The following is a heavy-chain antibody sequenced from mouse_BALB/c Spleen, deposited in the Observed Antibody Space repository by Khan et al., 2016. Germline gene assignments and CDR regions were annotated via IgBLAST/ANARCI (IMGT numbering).Heavy chain of an antibody. Sequence: QVQLKESGPGLVAPSQSLSITCTISGFSLTSYGVHWVRQPPGKGLEWLVVIWSDGSTTYNSALKSRLSISKDNSKSQVFLKMNSLQTDDTAMYYCARHDGNYWYFDVWGAGTTVTVSS. CDR2: IWSDGST. CDR3: ARHDGNYWYFDV. D-gene: IGHD2-1*01. V-gene: IGHV2-6-1*01. CDR1: GFSLTSYG. J-gene: IGHJ1*01.